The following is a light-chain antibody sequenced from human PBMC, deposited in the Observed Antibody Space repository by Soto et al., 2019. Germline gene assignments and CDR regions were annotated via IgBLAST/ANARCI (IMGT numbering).Light chain of an antibody. J-gene: IGKJ1*01. CDR3: QQSYSSPPM. V-gene: IGKV1-39*01. CDR1: QSISNH. Sequence: DIQMTQSPSSLSASVEDRVIITCRASQSISNHLNWYQQKPGKAPKLLIFAASSLQSGVPSRFSGSRSGPDFTLTISSLQPEDFATYYCQQSYSSPPMFGQGTQVDIK. CDR2: AAS.